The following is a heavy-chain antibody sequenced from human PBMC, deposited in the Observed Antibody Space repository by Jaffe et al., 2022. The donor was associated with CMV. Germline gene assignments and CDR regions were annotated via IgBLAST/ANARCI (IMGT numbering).Heavy chain of an antibody. V-gene: IGHV3-23*01. CDR3: AKSPIAVAGTSWFDP. J-gene: IGHJ5*02. Sequence: EVQLLESGGGLVQPGESLRLSCAASGFSFSNYAMTWVRQAPGKGLEWVSLIINNGDTTYYADSVKGRFTISRDNSKNTLYLQMDSLRAEDTAVYYCAKSPIAVAGTSWFDPWGQGAPVTVSS. CDR2: IINNGDTT. CDR1: GFSFSNYA. D-gene: IGHD6-19*01.